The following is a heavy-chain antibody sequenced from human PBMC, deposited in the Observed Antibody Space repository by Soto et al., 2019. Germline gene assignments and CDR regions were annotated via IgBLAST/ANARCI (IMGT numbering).Heavy chain of an antibody. D-gene: IGHD1-26*01. CDR2: IYYSGST. V-gene: IGHV4-59*01. Sequence: SETLSLTCTVSGGSISSYYWSWIRQPPGKGLEWIGYIYYSGSTNYNPSLKSRVTISVDTSKNQFSLKLSSVTAADTAVYYCARANPPSGSLYYYYGMDVWGQGTTVTVSS. J-gene: IGHJ6*02. CDR3: ARANPPSGSLYYYYGMDV. CDR1: GGSISSYY.